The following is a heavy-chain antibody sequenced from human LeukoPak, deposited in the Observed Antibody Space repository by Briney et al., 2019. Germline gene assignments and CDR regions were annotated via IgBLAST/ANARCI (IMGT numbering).Heavy chain of an antibody. J-gene: IGHJ5*02. Sequence: SETLSLTCTVSGGSISSYYWSWIRQPAGKGPEWIGRIYTSGSTNYNPSLKSRVTMSVDTSKNQFSLKLSSVTAADTAVYYCARDSPLSGTIFGVVPMGNWFDPWGQGTLVTVSS. CDR3: ARDSPLSGTIFGVVPMGNWFDP. V-gene: IGHV4-4*07. CDR2: IYTSGST. D-gene: IGHD3-3*01. CDR1: GGSISSYY.